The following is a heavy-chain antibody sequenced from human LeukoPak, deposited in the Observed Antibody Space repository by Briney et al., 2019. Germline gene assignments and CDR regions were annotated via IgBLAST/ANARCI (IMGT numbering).Heavy chain of an antibody. Sequence: GGSLRLSCAASGFTFSDYYMSWIRQAPGKGLEWISYISTSGSNIHYADSVKGRFTISRDNAENSVYLQMNRLRDEDTAIYYCARAYGSGSYWFDYWGQGTLVTVSS. D-gene: IGHD3-10*01. J-gene: IGHJ4*02. V-gene: IGHV3-11*04. CDR3: ARAYGSGSYWFDY. CDR2: ISTSGSNI. CDR1: GFTFSDYY.